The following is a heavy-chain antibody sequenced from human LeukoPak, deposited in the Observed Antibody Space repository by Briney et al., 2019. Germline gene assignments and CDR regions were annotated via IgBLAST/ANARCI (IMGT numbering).Heavy chain of an antibody. V-gene: IGHV5-51*01. Sequence: GESLKISCKGSGYSITSYWIAWVRQMPGKGLEWMGMVYPGDSDTRYSPSFQGQVTISADKSISTAYLQWNNLRASDTAMYYCARRGGSGWYWFDPWGQGTLVTVSS. J-gene: IGHJ5*02. CDR1: GYSITSYW. CDR3: ARRGGSGWYWFDP. D-gene: IGHD6-19*01. CDR2: VYPGDSDT.